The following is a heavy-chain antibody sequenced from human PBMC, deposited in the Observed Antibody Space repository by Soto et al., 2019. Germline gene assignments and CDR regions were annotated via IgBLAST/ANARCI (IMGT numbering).Heavy chain of an antibody. CDR2: MNPNSGNT. CDR3: ARGLRSGYRAYYYYYGMDV. J-gene: IGHJ6*02. CDR1: GYTFTSYD. V-gene: IGHV1-8*01. Sequence: ASVKVSCKASGYTFTSYDINWVRQATGQGLEWMGWMNPNSGNTGYAQKFQGRVTMTRNTSISTAYMELSSLRSEDTAVYYCARGLRSGYRAYYYYYGMDVWGQGTTVTVSS. D-gene: IGHD3-3*01.